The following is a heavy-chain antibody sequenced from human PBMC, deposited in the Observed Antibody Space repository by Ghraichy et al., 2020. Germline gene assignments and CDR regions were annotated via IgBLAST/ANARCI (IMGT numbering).Heavy chain of an antibody. CDR1: GGTFSSYA. V-gene: IGHV1-69*06. Sequence: SVKVSCKASGGTFSSYAISWVRQAPGQGLEWMGGIIPIFGTANYAQKFQGRVTITADKSTSTAYMELSSLRSEDTAVYYCARAPTIFGVVSHYYYYMDVWGKGTTVTVSS. CDR2: IIPIFGTA. J-gene: IGHJ6*03. CDR3: ARAPTIFGVVSHYYYYMDV. D-gene: IGHD3-3*01.